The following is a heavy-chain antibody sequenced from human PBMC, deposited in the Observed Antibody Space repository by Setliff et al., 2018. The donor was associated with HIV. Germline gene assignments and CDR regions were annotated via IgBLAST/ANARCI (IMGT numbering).Heavy chain of an antibody. V-gene: IGHV4-59*01. J-gene: IGHJ2*01. D-gene: IGHD3-3*01. Sequence: SETLSLTCTVSGGSISSYYWSWIRQPPGKGLEWIGYIYYSGSTNYTPSLKSRVTISVDTSKNQFSLKLSSVTAADTDVYYCARGVGEYYNFWSGYPAWYFDLWGRGTLVTVSS. CDR2: IYYSGST. CDR3: ARGVGEYYNFWSGYPAWYFDL. CDR1: GGSISSYY.